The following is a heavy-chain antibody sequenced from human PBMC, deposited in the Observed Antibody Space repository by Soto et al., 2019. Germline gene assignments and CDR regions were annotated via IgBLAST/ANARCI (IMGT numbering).Heavy chain of an antibody. CDR3: ARDKDREQLGGNYDFGIDV. CDR2: IIPILPTP. CDR1: GGTFGNSA. D-gene: IGHD1-1*01. Sequence: QVQLVQSGAEVKKPGSSVTVSCKASGGTFGNSAISWVRQAPGQGLEWMGVIIPILPTPDYAQKFQGRVTLPADESTSTAYMVLTSLRSEDTAVYYCARDKDREQLGGNYDFGIDVWGQGTTGTVSS. V-gene: IGHV1-69*12. J-gene: IGHJ6*02.